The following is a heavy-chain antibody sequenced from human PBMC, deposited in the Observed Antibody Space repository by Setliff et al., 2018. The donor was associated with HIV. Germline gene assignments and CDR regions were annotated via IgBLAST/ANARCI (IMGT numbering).Heavy chain of an antibody. V-gene: IGHV4-59*11. CDR1: GGSISGHY. Sequence: PSETLSLTCTVSGGSISGHYWSWIRQPPGKGLEWIGVIYYRGSAYYNLSLQSRVTPSVDTSKNSFSLHLTSVTAADTAVYFCARARGPPLPVLDFWGPGTLVTVS. D-gene: IGHD3-10*01. CDR2: IYYRGSA. CDR3: ARARGPPLPVLDF. J-gene: IGHJ4*02.